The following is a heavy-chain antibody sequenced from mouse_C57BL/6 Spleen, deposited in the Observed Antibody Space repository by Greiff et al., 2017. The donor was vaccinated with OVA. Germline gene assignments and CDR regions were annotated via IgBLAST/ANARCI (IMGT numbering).Heavy chain of an antibody. CDR2: IYPGDGDT. V-gene: IGHV1-82*01. Sequence: VQLQQSGPELVKPGASVKISCKASGYAFSSSWMNWVKQRPGKGLEWIGRIYPGDGDTNYNGKFKGKATLTADKSSSTAYMQLSSLTSGHSAVYFCARSLITTVVATEYFDVWGTGTTVTVSS. D-gene: IGHD1-1*01. CDR1: GYAFSSSW. J-gene: IGHJ1*03. CDR3: ARSLITTVVATEYFDV.